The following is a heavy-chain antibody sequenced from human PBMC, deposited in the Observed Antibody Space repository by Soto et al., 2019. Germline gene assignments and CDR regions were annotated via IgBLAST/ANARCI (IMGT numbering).Heavy chain of an antibody. Sequence: SETLSLTCTVSGGSISSYYWSWIRQPPGKGLEWIGYIYYSGSTNSNPSLKSRVTISVDTSKNQFSLKLSSVTAADTAVYYCARSRDGYNWSSGYWGQGTLVTVSS. CDR1: GGSISSYY. CDR2: IYYSGST. J-gene: IGHJ4*02. D-gene: IGHD5-12*01. V-gene: IGHV4-59*01. CDR3: ARSRDGYNWSSGY.